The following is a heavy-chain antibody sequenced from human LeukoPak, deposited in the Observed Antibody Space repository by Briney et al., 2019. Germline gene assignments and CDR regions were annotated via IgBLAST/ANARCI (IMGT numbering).Heavy chain of an antibody. D-gene: IGHD3-10*01. J-gene: IGHJ3*02. CDR3: ITEKSGPGGALDI. Sequence: PGGSLRLSCAASGFTFSDAWMIWVRQAPGKGLEWVGRIKSKTNGGTIDYAAPVKDRFTISRDDSKNTLFLQMSSLKTEDTAVYYCITEKSGPGGALDIWGQGTMVTVSS. V-gene: IGHV3-15*01. CDR1: GFTFSDAW. CDR2: IKSKTNGGTI.